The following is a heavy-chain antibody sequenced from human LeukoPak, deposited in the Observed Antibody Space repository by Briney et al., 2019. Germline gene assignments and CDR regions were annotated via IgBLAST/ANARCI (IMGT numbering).Heavy chain of an antibody. J-gene: IGHJ4*02. V-gene: IGHV4-59*08. CDR1: GDFISSYY. Sequence: SETLSLTCTVSGDFISSYYWSWLRQPPGKGLEWVGYIYYTGNTNYNPSLKSRVTISVDTSKNRFSLELTSVTAADTAVYYCARLIYDSGFDYWGQGTLVTISS. CDR3: ARLIYDSGFDY. CDR2: IYYTGNT. D-gene: IGHD3-22*01.